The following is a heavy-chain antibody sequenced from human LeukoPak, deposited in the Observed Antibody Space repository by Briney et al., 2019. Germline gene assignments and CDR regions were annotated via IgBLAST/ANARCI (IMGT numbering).Heavy chain of an antibody. CDR3: ARSDADGWDS. CDR2: INHSGRT. Sequence: PSETLSLTCAVYGGSLRGYYWCWIRQPPGEGLEWIGEINHSGRTNYNPSLKSRVTISIDTSENQFSLKLTSVTAADTALYYCARSDADGWDSWGQGSLVTVSS. V-gene: IGHV4-34*01. J-gene: IGHJ4*02. D-gene: IGHD4-17*01. CDR1: GGSLRGYY.